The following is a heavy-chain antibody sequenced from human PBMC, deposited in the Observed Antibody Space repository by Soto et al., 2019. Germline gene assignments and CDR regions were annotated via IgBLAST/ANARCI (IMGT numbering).Heavy chain of an antibody. CDR1: GFTSRSHS. J-gene: IGHJ4*02. D-gene: IGHD3-3*02. CDR3: VRDLGCISESCHGHFDH. CDR2: ISSGSSDI. Sequence: GSLRLSCAASGFTSRSHSMNWVRQAPGKGLEWIAYISSGSSDIYYGDSVKGRVTISRDNAQNSVYLQLENLRDADTAVYYCVRDLGCISESCHGHFDHWGRGTLVTVSS. V-gene: IGHV3-21*06.